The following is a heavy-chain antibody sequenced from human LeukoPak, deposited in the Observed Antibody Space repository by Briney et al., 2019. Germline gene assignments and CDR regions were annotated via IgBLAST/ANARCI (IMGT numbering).Heavy chain of an antibody. D-gene: IGHD6-13*01. CDR3: ARPVAAADYIDY. J-gene: IGHJ4*02. CDR1: GRSLRSSSYY. Sequence: PSDTLSLTCTVSGRSLRSSSYYWGWIRQPPGKGLEWIGSIYYSGNTYYNPSLKSRVTISVDTSKNQFSLKLSSVTAADTAVYYCARPVAAADYIDYWGQGTLVTVSS. V-gene: IGHV4-39*01. CDR2: IYYSGNT.